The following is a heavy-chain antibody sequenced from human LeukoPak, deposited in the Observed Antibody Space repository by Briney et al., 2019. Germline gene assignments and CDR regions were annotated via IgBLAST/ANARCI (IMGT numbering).Heavy chain of an antibody. J-gene: IGHJ4*02. CDR2: IYYSGST. V-gene: IGHV4-59*07. CDR1: GGSISSYY. CDR3: ASGRYFKSRGLGY. Sequence: SDTLSLTCTVSGGSISSYYWSWIRQPPGKGLEWIGYIYYSGSTNYNPSLKSRVTISVDTSKNQFSLQLRSVTAADTAVYYCASGRYFKSRGLGYWGQGTLVTVSS. D-gene: IGHD3-10*01.